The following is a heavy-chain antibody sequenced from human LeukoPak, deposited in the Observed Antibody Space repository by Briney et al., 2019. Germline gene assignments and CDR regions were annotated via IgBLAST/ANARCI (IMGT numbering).Heavy chain of an antibody. CDR1: GGSISSYY. D-gene: IGHD3/OR15-3a*01. Sequence: PSETLSLTCTVSGGSISSYYWSWIRQPPGKGLEWIGYIYYSGSTNYNPSLKSRVTISVDTSKNQFSLKLSSVAAADTAVYYCARDWTGTNPGYFDYGGQGTLVTVSS. V-gene: IGHV4-59*01. CDR3: ARDWTGTNPGYFDY. J-gene: IGHJ4*02. CDR2: IYYSGST.